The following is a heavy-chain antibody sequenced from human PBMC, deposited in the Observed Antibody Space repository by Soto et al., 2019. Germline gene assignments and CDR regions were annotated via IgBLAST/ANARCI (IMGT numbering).Heavy chain of an antibody. D-gene: IGHD3-3*01. CDR2: ISYDGSNK. CDR3: AKGGYPLPLEWLPYYYYMDV. V-gene: IGHV3-30*18. Sequence: QVQLVESGGGVVQPGRSLRLSCAASGFTFSSYGMHWVRQAPGKGLEWVAVISYDGSNKYYADSVKGRFTISRDNSKNTLYLQMNSLRAEDTAVYYCAKGGYPLPLEWLPYYYYMDVWGKGTTVTVSS. CDR1: GFTFSSYG. J-gene: IGHJ6*03.